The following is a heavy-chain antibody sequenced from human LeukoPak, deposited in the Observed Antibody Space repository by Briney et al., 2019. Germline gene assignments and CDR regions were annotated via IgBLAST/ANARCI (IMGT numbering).Heavy chain of an antibody. J-gene: IGHJ5*02. CDR2: VYSTETT. D-gene: IGHD2-15*01. CDR1: GGSISSGSYY. Sequence: PSQTLSLTCTVSGGSISSGSYYWSWIRQPAGKGLEWIGRVYSTETTHYNPSLKSRVSILVKTSKNQFSLRMTSVTAADTGRYYCAREAAPGGPFYDLWGQGTLVIVSS. CDR3: AREAAPGGPFYDL. V-gene: IGHV4-61*02.